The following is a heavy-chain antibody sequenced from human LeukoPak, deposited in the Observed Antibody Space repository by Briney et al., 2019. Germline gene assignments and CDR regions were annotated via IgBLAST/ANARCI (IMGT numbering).Heavy chain of an antibody. V-gene: IGHV3-48*04. CDR2: ISSSGSTI. CDR3: ARTYYYDSSGYYPGYFDY. J-gene: IGHJ4*02. Sequence: GGSLRLSCAASGFTFSSYSMNWVRQAPGKGLEWVSYISSSGSTIYYADSVKGRFTISRDNAKNSLYLQMNSLRAEDTAVYYCARTYYYDSSGYYPGYFDYWGQGTLVTVSS. CDR1: GFTFSSYS. D-gene: IGHD3-22*01.